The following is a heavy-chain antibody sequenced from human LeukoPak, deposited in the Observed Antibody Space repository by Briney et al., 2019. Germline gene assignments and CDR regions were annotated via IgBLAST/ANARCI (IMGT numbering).Heavy chain of an antibody. D-gene: IGHD2-8*01. Sequence: HPGGSLRLSCAASGFTFSSYAMHWVRQAPGKGLEWVAVISYDGSNKYYADSVKGRFTISRDNSKNILYLQMNSLRAEDTAVYYCAKDRCSNGIGCLYYYMDVWGKGTMVTISS. V-gene: IGHV3-30*04. CDR1: GFTFSSYA. J-gene: IGHJ6*03. CDR2: ISYDGSNK. CDR3: AKDRCSNGIGCLYYYMDV.